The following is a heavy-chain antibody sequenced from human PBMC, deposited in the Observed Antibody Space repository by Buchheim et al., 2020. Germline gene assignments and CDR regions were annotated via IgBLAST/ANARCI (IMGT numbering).Heavy chain of an antibody. D-gene: IGHD3-3*01. J-gene: IGHJ4*02. V-gene: IGHV3-23*01. CDR3: AIFPMGVVIKLPDY. CDR2: ISGSGGST. Sequence: EVQLLESGGGLVQPGGSLRLSCAASGFTFSSYAMSWVRQAPGKGLEWVSAISGSGGSTSYADSVQGRFTISRAHSKNTLYLQMNSLRAEDTAVYYCAIFPMGVVIKLPDYWGQGTL. CDR1: GFTFSSYA.